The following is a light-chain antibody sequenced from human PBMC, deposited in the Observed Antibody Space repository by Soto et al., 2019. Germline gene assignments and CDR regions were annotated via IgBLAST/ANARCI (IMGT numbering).Light chain of an antibody. CDR1: SSDVGGYNH. J-gene: IGLJ3*02. Sequence: QSALTQPRSVSGPPGQSVTISCTGTSSDVGGYNHVSWYQHHPGKAPKLMIYDVSQRPSGVPDRFSGSKSGTTASLTISGLQAEDEADYYCCSYTARFTLLFGGGTKLTVL. CDR2: DVS. V-gene: IGLV2-11*01. CDR3: CSYTARFTLL.